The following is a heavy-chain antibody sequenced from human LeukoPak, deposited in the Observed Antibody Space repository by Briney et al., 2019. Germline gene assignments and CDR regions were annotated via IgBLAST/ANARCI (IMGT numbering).Heavy chain of an antibody. V-gene: IGHV4-59*12. D-gene: IGHD3-10*01. CDR1: GVSISSYY. CDR2: IYYSGST. J-gene: IGHJ4*02. CDR3: ARGYYYGSGSYYTPPFDY. Sequence: SETLSLTCTVSGVSISSYYWSWIRQPPGKGLEWIGYIYYSGSTNYTPSLKSRVTISVDTSKNQFSLKLSSVTAADTAVYYCARGYYYGSGSYYTPPFDYWGQGTLVTVSS.